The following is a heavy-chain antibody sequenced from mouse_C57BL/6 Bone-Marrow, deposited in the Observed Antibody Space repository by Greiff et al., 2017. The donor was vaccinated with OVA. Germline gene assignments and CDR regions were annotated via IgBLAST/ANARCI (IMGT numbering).Heavy chain of an antibody. CDR2: IYPGGGCT. J-gene: IGHJ1*03. Sequence: QVQLQQSGAELVRPGTSVKMSCKASGYTFTNYWIGWAKQRPGHGLEWIGDIYPGGGCTNYNEKFKGKATLTADKSSSTAYMQFSSLTSEDSAIYYCAASLPWYFDVWGTGTTVTVSS. V-gene: IGHV1-63*01. D-gene: IGHD2-10*01. CDR1: GYTFTNYW. CDR3: AASLPWYFDV.